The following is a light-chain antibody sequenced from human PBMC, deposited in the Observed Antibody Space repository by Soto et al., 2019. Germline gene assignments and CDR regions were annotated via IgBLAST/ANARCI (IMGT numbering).Light chain of an antibody. CDR1: QGINNY. CDR3: QKFNSVPT. Sequence: DVQLTQSPSSLSASVGDRVTITCRASQGINNYLTWYQQQPGKVPNLLIYAASTLQSGVPSRFSGSGSGTDFTLTIISLQPEDGATYYCQKFNSVPTFGGGTKVEI. V-gene: IGKV1-27*01. CDR2: AAS. J-gene: IGKJ4*01.